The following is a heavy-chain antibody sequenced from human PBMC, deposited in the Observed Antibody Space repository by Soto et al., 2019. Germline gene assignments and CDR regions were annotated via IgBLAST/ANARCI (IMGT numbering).Heavy chain of an antibody. CDR2: ISDSGDTT. V-gene: IGHV3-23*01. J-gene: IGHJ4*02. Sequence: GGSLRLSCAASAFTISRYAMSWVRQAPGRGLEWGSAISDSGDTTHYADSVKGRFTISRDTSKSTLYLQMNALRAEDTAVYYCAKDKPGTTSFDDWGQGTLVTVSS. CDR3: AKDKPGTTSFDD. D-gene: IGHD1-1*01. CDR1: AFTISRYA.